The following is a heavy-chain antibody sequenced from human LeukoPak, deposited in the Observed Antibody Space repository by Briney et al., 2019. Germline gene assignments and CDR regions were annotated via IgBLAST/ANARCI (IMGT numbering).Heavy chain of an antibody. CDR3: ARDSPEGDIVVVPAAIDY. CDR2: ISSSSSYI. Sequence: PGGSLRLSCAASGFTFSSYSMNWVRQAPGKGLEWVSSISSSSSYIYYADSVKGRFTISRDNAKNSLYLQMNSLRAEDTAVYYCARDSPEGDIVVVPAAIDYWGQGTLVTVSS. CDR1: GFTFSSYS. V-gene: IGHV3-21*01. J-gene: IGHJ4*02. D-gene: IGHD2-2*01.